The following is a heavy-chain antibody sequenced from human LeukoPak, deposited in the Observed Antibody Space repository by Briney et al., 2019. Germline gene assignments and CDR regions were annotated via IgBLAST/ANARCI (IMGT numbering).Heavy chain of an antibody. J-gene: IGHJ4*02. Sequence: ASVKVSCKASGYTFTGYYMHWVRQAPGQGLEWMGWINPNSGGTNYAQKFQGRVTMTRDTSISTAYMELSSLRSDDTAIYYCATRAVDIPLTIDHWGQGTLVTVSS. CDR2: INPNSGGT. CDR3: ATRAVDIPLTIDH. V-gene: IGHV1-2*02. CDR1: GYTFTGYY. D-gene: IGHD5-12*01.